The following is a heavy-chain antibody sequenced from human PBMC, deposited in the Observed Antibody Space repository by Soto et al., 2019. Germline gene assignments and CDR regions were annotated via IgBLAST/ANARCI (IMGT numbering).Heavy chain of an antibody. V-gene: IGHV4-31*03. CDR2: IYYSGST. Sequence: PSETLSLTCTVSGGSISSGGYYWSWIRQHPGKGLEWIGYIYYSGSTYYTPSLKCRFTISVNPFKNLFPLKLTFVLAADTAVFYFARDLGLGPPKYYYSGMDVGGQGTTVTVS. CDR3: ARDLGLGPPKYYYSGMDV. CDR1: GGSISSGGYY. J-gene: IGHJ6*02.